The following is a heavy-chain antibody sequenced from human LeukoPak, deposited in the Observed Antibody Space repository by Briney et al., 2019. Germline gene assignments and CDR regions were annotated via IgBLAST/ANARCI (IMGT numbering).Heavy chain of an antibody. Sequence: GGSLRLSCAASGFTFSSYGMHWVRQAPGKGLEWVAVIRYDGSNKYYADSVKGRFTISRDNSKNTLYLQMNSLRAEDTAVYYCAFNGENKSDDFDIWGQGTMVTVSS. CDR1: GFTFSSYG. CDR3: AFNGENKSDDFDI. D-gene: IGHD1/OR15-1a*01. CDR2: IRYDGSNK. J-gene: IGHJ3*02. V-gene: IGHV3-33*01.